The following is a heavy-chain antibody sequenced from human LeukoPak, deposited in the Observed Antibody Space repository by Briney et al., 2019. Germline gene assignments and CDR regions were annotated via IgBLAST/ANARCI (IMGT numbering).Heavy chain of an antibody. CDR2: INPNSGGT. D-gene: IGHD2-15*01. Sequence: ASVKVSCKASGYTFTGYYLHWVRQAPGQGLEYMGWINPNSGGTTSAQKFQGRVTMTRDTSISTAYMELSRLRSDDTAVYYCARDRLRLGYERTNWFDPWGQGTLVTVSS. CDR3: ARDRLRLGYERTNWFDP. J-gene: IGHJ5*02. CDR1: GYTFTGYY. V-gene: IGHV1-2*02.